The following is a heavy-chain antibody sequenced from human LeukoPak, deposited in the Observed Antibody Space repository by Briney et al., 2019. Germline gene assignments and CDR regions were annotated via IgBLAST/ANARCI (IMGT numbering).Heavy chain of an antibody. CDR2: INPNSGGT. V-gene: IGHV1-2*02. CDR1: GYTFTGYY. Sequence: ASVKVSCKASGYTFTGYYMHWVRQAPGQGLEWMGWINPNSGGTNYAQKFQGRVTMTRDTSISTAYMELSRLRSDDTAMYYCARNVGYSGYDLDYWGQGTLVTVSS. CDR3: ARNVGYSGYDLDY. J-gene: IGHJ4*02. D-gene: IGHD5-12*01.